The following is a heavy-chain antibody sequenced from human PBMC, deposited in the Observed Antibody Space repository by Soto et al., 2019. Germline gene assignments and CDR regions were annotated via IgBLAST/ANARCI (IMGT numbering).Heavy chain of an antibody. CDR3: AIGLSSGWYKGNFPH. CDR2: INHSGST. Sequence: QVQLQQWGAGLLKPSETLSLTCAVYGGSFSGYYWSWIRQPPGKGLEWIGEINHSGSTNYNPSLKSRVTISVDTSKNQFSLKLSSVTAADTAVYYCAIGLSSGWYKGNFPHWGQGTLVTVSS. D-gene: IGHD6-19*01. J-gene: IGHJ1*01. V-gene: IGHV4-34*01. CDR1: GGSFSGYY.